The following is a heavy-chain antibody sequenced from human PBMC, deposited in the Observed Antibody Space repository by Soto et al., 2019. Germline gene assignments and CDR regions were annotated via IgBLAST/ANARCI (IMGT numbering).Heavy chain of an antibody. CDR2: INHSGST. Sequence: PSETLSLTCAVYGGSFSGYYWSWIRQPPGKGLEWIGEINHSGSTNYNPSLKSRVTISVDTSKNQFSLKLNSVTAADTAVYYCARASYWFDPWGQGTLVTVSS. CDR1: GGSFSGYY. J-gene: IGHJ5*02. CDR3: ARASYWFDP. V-gene: IGHV4-34*01. D-gene: IGHD6-6*01.